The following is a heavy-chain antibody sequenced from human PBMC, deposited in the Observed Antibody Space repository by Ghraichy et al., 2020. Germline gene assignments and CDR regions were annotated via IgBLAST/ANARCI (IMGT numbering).Heavy chain of an antibody. Sequence: GGSLRLSCAASGFTFSSYSMNWVRQAPGKGLEWVSSITSSSNYIYYADSLKGRFTISRDKARNSLYLQMNSLRADDTAVYYCARTYSSGSYPHSYSYYGMDVWGQGTTVTVSS. CDR3: ARTYSSGSYPHSYSYYGMDV. CDR1: GFTFSSYS. V-gene: IGHV3-21*01. J-gene: IGHJ6*02. D-gene: IGHD6-19*01. CDR2: ITSSSNYI.